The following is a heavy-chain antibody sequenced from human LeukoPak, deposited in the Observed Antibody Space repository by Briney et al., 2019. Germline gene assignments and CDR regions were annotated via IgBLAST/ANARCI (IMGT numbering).Heavy chain of an antibody. V-gene: IGHV3-23*01. Sequence: PGGSLRLSCAASGFTFSSYSMSWVRQAPEKGLEWVSVISGVGDRPHYADSVKGRFTISRDNSRNTLYLQMNSLRVEDTAVYYCARDHGQWPHSDYYYYGMDVWGQGTTVTVSS. CDR3: ARDHGQWPHSDYYYYGMDV. J-gene: IGHJ6*02. D-gene: IGHD6-19*01. CDR1: GFTFSSYS. CDR2: ISGVGDRP.